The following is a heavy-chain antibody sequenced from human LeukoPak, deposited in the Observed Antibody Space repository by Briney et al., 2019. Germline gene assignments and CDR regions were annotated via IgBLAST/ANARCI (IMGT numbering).Heavy chain of an antibody. D-gene: IGHD2-2*01. Sequence: PGGSLRLSCAGSGFTFTTYAMSWVRQAPGKGLEWVSAISGNGGRTYYADSVKGRFTISRDNSQNTLYVQMNSLRAEDTAIYYCAKGGNFPQLLDYWGQGTLVTVSS. CDR1: GFTFTTYA. V-gene: IGHV3-23*01. CDR3: AKGGNFPQLLDY. CDR2: ISGNGGRT. J-gene: IGHJ4*02.